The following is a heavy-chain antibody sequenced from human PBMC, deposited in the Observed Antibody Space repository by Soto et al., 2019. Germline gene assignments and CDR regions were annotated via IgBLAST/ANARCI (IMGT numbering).Heavy chain of an antibody. CDR1: GYSFTNYW. CDR3: ARRFREAAVRDYYYGMDV. CDR2: IDPSDSYT. D-gene: IGHD6-13*01. Sequence: SLKISSKGSGYSFTNYWISWVRQMPGKGLEWMGRIDPSDSYTNYSPSFKGHVTISADKSISTAYLQWSSLKASDTAMYYCARRFREAAVRDYYYGMDVWGQGTTVTVS. V-gene: IGHV5-10-1*01. J-gene: IGHJ6*02.